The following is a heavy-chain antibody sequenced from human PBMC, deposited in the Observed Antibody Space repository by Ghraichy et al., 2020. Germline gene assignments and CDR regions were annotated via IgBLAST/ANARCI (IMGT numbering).Heavy chain of an antibody. CDR1: GFRFSSYW. CDR2: IKKDESEK. J-gene: IGHJ4*02. D-gene: IGHD2-2*03. V-gene: IGHV3-7*03. Sequence: GGSLRLSCVASGFRFSSYWMSWVRQAPGKGLEWVANIKKDESEKYYGDSVKGRFTISRDNAKNSLYLQMNNLRVEDTAIYYCTSWIVSQDYWGQGTLVTVTS. CDR3: TSWIVSQDY.